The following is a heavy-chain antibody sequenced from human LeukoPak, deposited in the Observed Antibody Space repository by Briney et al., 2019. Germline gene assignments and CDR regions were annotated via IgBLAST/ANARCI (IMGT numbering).Heavy chain of an antibody. CDR3: ARGSGDGYNFGH. CDR2: IIPIFGTA. D-gene: IGHD5-24*01. CDR1: GGTFSSYA. Sequence: SVKVSCKASGGTFSSYAISWVRQAPGQGLEWMGGIIPIFGTANYAQKFQGRVTITTDESTSTAYMELSSPRSEDTAVYYCARGSGDGYNFGHWGQGTLVTVSS. V-gene: IGHV1-69*05. J-gene: IGHJ4*02.